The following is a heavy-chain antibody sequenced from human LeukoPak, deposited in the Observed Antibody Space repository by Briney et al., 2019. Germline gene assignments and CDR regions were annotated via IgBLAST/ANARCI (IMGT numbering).Heavy chain of an antibody. V-gene: IGHV3-48*03. CDR3: ARERTTIVSGTTIGAY. CDR2: IIGSGNTI. CDR1: GFSFSSYE. D-gene: IGHD2/OR15-2a*01. Sequence: GGSLRLSYSASGFSFSSYEMNWVRQAPGRGLEWISYIIGSGNTIYYADGVKGRFTISRDNAKNSLFLQMNSLTADDTAVYYCARERTTIVSGTTIGAYWGQGTLVTVSS. J-gene: IGHJ4*02.